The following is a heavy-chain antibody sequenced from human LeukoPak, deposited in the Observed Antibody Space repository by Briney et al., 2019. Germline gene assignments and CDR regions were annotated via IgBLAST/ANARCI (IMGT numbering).Heavy chain of an antibody. CDR3: ARHRRYCSSTSCYLNWFDP. CDR2: IYPGDPDT. CDR1: GYSFTSYW. D-gene: IGHD2-2*01. Sequence: GESLQISCKGSGYSFTSYWIGWVRQMPGKGLEWMGIIYPGDPDTRYSPSFQGQVTISADKSISTAYLQWSSLKASDTAMYYCARHRRYCSSTSCYLNWFDPWGQGTLVTVSS. J-gene: IGHJ5*02. V-gene: IGHV5-51*01.